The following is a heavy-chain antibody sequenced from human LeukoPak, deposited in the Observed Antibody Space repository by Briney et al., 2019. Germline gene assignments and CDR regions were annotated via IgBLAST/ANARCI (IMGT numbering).Heavy chain of an antibody. J-gene: IGHJ4*02. CDR3: ARVTGYYYDSSGYLPTLERYYFDY. Sequence: SETLSLTCAVYGGSFSGYYWSWIRQPPGKGLEWIGEINHSGSTNYNPSLKSRVTISVDTSKNQFSLKLSSVTAADTAVYCCARVTGYYYDSSGYLPTLERYYFDYWGQGTLVTVSS. D-gene: IGHD3-22*01. V-gene: IGHV4-34*01. CDR2: INHSGST. CDR1: GGSFSGYY.